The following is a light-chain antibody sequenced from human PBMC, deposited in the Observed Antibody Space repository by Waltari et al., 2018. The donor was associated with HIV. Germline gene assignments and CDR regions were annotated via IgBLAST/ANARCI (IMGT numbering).Light chain of an antibody. Sequence: ELVLTQSPATLSLSPGERATLSCRASHSVSAYLPWSQQQPGQPPRLLIYDASNRAAGSPARFSGSGSGTDFTRTISSLEPEDVAVYYCQQRNSWSPNTFGQGTKLEIK. CDR1: HSVSAY. V-gene: IGKV3-11*01. CDR2: DAS. CDR3: QQRNSWSPNT. J-gene: IGKJ2*01.